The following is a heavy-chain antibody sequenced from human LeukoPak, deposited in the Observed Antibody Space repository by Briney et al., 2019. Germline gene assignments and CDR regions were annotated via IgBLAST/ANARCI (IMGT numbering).Heavy chain of an antibody. D-gene: IGHD2-15*01. J-gene: IGHJ4*02. V-gene: IGHV1-46*01. CDR3: AREFCSGGSCSFGDYFDY. CDR1: GYTFTSYY. Sequence: EASVKVSCKASGYTFTSYYMHWVRQAPGQGLEWMGIVNPSGGSTSYARKFQGRVTMTRDTSTSTVYMELSSLRSEDTAVYYCAREFCSGGSCSFGDYFDYWGQGTLVTVSS. CDR2: VNPSGGST.